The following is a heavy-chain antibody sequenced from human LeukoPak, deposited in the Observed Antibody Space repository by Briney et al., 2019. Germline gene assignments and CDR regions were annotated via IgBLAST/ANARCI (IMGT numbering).Heavy chain of an antibody. CDR1: GFTFSSFA. J-gene: IGHJ4*02. V-gene: IGHV3-23*01. CDR3: AKDNYYDFWSGYLTPDY. CDR2: ISDSGGGST. D-gene: IGHD3-3*01. Sequence: GGSLRLSCAASGFTFSSFAMSWVRQAQGKGLEWVSGISDSGGGSTYYADSVKGRFTISRDNSKNTLYLQMNSLRAEDTAVYYCAKDNYYDFWSGYLTPDYWGQGTLVTVSS.